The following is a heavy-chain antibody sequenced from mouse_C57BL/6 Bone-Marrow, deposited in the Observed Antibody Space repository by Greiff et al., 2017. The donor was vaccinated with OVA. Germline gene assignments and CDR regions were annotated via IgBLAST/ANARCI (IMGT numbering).Heavy chain of an antibody. CDR1: GYTFTDYY. Sequence: VQLQQSGPVLVKPGASVKMSCKASGYTFTDYYMNWVKQSHGKSLEWIGVINPYNGGTSYNQKFKGKATLTVDKSSSTAYMELNSLTSEDSAVYYCARRGYYGSTYAMDYWGQGTSVTVSS. CDR2: INPYNGGT. CDR3: ARRGYYGSTYAMDY. V-gene: IGHV1-19*01. J-gene: IGHJ4*01. D-gene: IGHD1-1*01.